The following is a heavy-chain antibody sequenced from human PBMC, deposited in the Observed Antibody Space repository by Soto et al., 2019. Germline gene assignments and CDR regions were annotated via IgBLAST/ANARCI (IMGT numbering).Heavy chain of an antibody. V-gene: IGHV4-39*01. CDR3: ARGDLGYCSSTSCSWKDYYYYYMDV. CDR1: GGSISNRNYY. Sequence: SEMLSLISTVSGGSISNRNYYCVWSRPPPGKVLEWNGSISYSLSTYYNPSLKSRVTISVDTSKNQFSLKLSSVTAADTAVYYCARGDLGYCSSTSCSWKDYYYYYMDVWGKGTTVTVSS. CDR2: ISYSLST. J-gene: IGHJ6*03. D-gene: IGHD2-2*03.